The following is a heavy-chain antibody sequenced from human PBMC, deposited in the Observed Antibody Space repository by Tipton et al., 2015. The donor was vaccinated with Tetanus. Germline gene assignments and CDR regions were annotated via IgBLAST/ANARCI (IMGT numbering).Heavy chain of an antibody. D-gene: IGHD3-3*01. CDR2: ILYGGST. CDR1: GASLRGGDYH. Sequence: LRLSCTVSGASLRGGDYHWSWIRQPPGKGLEYIGYILYGGSTHYNPSLKSRLAMSADPAKNQFSLRLTSVTAADTAVYYCARIHDFWSGYFDFWGQGTLVTVSP. J-gene: IGHJ4*02. V-gene: IGHV4-61*08. CDR3: ARIHDFWSGYFDF.